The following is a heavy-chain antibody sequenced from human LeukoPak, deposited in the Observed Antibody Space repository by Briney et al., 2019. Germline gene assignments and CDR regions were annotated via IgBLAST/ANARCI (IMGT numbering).Heavy chain of an antibody. J-gene: IGHJ4*02. CDR1: GYTFTSYY. Sequence: ASVKVSCKSSGYTFTSYYMHWVRQAPGQGLEWMGIINPSGGSTSYAQKFQGRVTMTRDMSTSTVYMELNSLRAEDTAVYYCAKGHFEMTPWGQGTLVTVSS. CDR3: AKGHFEMTP. V-gene: IGHV1-46*01. CDR2: INPSGGST. D-gene: IGHD3-3*02.